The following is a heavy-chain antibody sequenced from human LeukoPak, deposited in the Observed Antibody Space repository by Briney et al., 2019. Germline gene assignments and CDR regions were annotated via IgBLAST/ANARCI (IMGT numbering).Heavy chain of an antibody. D-gene: IGHD3-9*01. CDR2: INHSGST. CDR1: GGSFSGYY. V-gene: IGHV4-34*01. J-gene: IGHJ4*02. CDR3: AIGLISSQLRHFDWLPFDY. Sequence: PSETLSLTCAVYGGSFSGYYWSWIRQPPGKGLEWLGEINHSGSTNYNPSLKSRVTISVDTSKNQFSLKLSSVTAADTAVYYCAIGLISSQLRHFDWLPFDYWGQGTLVTVSS.